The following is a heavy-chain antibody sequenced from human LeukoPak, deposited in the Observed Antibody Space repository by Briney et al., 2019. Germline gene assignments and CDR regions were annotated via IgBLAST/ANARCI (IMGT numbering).Heavy chain of an antibody. CDR1: GVSFSGYY. Sequence: RSSETLSLTCAVYGVSFSGYYWSWIRQPPGKGLEWIGEINHRGSTYYNPSLESRVTISVDTSKTQFSLKLSSVTAADTAVYYCAREQLGNRRFTYLDSWGQGTLVTVSS. J-gene: IGHJ4*02. CDR3: AREQLGNRRFTYLDS. CDR2: INHRGST. V-gene: IGHV4-34*01. D-gene: IGHD7-27*01.